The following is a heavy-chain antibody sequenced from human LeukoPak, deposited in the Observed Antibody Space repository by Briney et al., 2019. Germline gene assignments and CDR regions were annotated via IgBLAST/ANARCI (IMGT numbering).Heavy chain of an antibody. Sequence: SETLSLTCTVSGGSISSFYWSWIRQPPGKGLEWIGYIYYSGSTNYNPSPKSRVTISVDTSKNQFSLRLSSVTAADTAVYYCARLGYYGSGSYPDYWGQGTLVTVSS. V-gene: IGHV4-59*01. J-gene: IGHJ4*02. D-gene: IGHD3-10*01. CDR3: ARLGYYGSGSYPDY. CDR2: IYYSGST. CDR1: GGSISSFY.